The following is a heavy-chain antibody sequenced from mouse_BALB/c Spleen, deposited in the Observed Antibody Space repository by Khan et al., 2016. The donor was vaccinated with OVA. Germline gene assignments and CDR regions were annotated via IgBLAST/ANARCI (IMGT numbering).Heavy chain of an antibody. J-gene: IGHJ4*01. CDR3: AKGVWSYYFALDY. CDR2: IWGGGST. V-gene: IGHV2-6-5*01. D-gene: IGHD2-10*02. CDR1: EFSLTDYG. Sequence: QVQLKESGPGLVAPSQSLSITCTVSEFSLTDYGVSWIRQPPGKGLEWLGVIWGGGSTYYNSALTSRLSISKDNSKSQVFLKMNSLQTDDTAMYYCAKGVWSYYFALDYWGQGTSVTVSS.